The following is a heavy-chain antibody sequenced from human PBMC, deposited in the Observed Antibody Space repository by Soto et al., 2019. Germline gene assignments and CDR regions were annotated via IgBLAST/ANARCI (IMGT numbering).Heavy chain of an antibody. Sequence: QVQLVQSGAEVKKPGASVKVSCQASGYTFTSYGISWVRQAPGQGLEWMGWISAYNGNTNYAQKLQGRVTMTTDTSTSTAYMELRSLRSDDTAVYYCARDQGPYCSGGSCYSRYFDLWGRGTLVTVSS. CDR2: ISAYNGNT. CDR3: ARDQGPYCSGGSCYSRYFDL. D-gene: IGHD2-15*01. CDR1: GYTFTSYG. J-gene: IGHJ2*01. V-gene: IGHV1-18*01.